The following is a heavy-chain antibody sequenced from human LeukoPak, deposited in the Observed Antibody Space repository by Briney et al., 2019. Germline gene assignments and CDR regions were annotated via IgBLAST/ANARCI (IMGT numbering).Heavy chain of an antibody. D-gene: IGHD3-22*01. CDR3: VRLRRNSDTSGFYYYYDF. Sequence: VGSLRLSCAASGYTFSSHSINWVRQAPGKGLEWVSSITVRINYIYYADSVRGRFRISRDDARDSLYLQMNSLRAEDTAVYYCVRLRRNSDTSGFYYYYDFWGQGTLVTVSS. CDR1: GYTFSSHS. J-gene: IGHJ4*02. V-gene: IGHV3-21*01. CDR2: ITVRINYI.